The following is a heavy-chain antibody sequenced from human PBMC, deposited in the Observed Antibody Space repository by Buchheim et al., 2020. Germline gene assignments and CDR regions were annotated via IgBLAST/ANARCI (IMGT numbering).Heavy chain of an antibody. Sequence: EVQLVESGGGLVKPGGSLRLSCAASGFTFSSYSMNWVRQAPGKGLEWVSSISSSSYIYYADSVKGRFTISRDNAKNSLYLQMNSLRAEDTAVYYCARGGHYDILTGYYPIDYWGQGTL. CDR1: GFTFSSYS. J-gene: IGHJ4*02. CDR2: ISSSSYI. V-gene: IGHV3-21*01. D-gene: IGHD3-9*01. CDR3: ARGGHYDILTGYYPIDY.